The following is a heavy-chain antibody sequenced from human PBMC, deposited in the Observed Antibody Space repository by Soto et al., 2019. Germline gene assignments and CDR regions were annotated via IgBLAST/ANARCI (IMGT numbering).Heavy chain of an antibody. D-gene: IGHD3-10*01. CDR3: ASAPGGSGESPGDYYYYGMDV. CDR2: INPNSGGT. J-gene: IGHJ6*02. Sequence: ASVKVSCKASGYTFTGYYMHWVRQAPGQGLEWMGWINPNSGGTNYAQKFQGWVTMTRDTSISTAYMELSRLRSDDTAVYYCASAPGGSGESPGDYYYYGMDVWGQGTTVTVSS. V-gene: IGHV1-2*04. CDR1: GYTFTGYY.